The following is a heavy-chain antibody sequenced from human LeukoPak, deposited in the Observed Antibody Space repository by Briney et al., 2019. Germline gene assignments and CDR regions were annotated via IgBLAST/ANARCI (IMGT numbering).Heavy chain of an antibody. CDR1: GYTFTGYY. CDR2: INPNSGGT. D-gene: IGHD3-22*01. CDR3: ARYITTDDYYYYYYMDV. J-gene: IGHJ6*03. Sequence: GASVKVSCKASGYTFTGYYMHWVRQAPGQGPEWMGWINPNSGGTNYAQKFQGRVTMTRDTSISTAYMELSRLRSDDTAVYYCARYITTDDYYYYYYMDVWGKGTTDTVSS. V-gene: IGHV1-2*02.